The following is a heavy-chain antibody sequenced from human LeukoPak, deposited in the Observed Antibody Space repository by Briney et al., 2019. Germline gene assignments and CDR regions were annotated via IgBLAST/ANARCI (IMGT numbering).Heavy chain of an antibody. V-gene: IGHV3-23*01. D-gene: IGHD3-22*01. CDR3: AKDRSPLYYYDSSGYLFDY. Sequence: GGSLRLSCAASGFTFSSYAMSWVRQAPGKGLEWVSAISGSGGSTYYADSVKGRFTISRDNSKNTLYLQMNSLRAEDTAVYYCAKDRSPLYYYDSSGYLFDYWGQGTLVTVSS. CDR2: ISGSGGST. CDR1: GFTFSSYA. J-gene: IGHJ4*02.